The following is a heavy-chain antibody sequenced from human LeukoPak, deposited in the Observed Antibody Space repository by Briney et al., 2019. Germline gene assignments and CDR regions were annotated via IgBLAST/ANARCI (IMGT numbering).Heavy chain of an antibody. CDR3: AKARGIRYYYGMDV. Sequence: PGGSLRLSCAASGFTFSNYAMSWVRQAPGKGLEWVSGISGSGTNTYYADSMKGRFTISRDNSKNTLYLQMNSLRAEDTAVYYCAKARGIRYYYGMDVWGQGTTVTVSS. V-gene: IGHV3-23*01. CDR2: ISGSGTNT. J-gene: IGHJ6*02. CDR1: GFTFSNYA. D-gene: IGHD1-26*01.